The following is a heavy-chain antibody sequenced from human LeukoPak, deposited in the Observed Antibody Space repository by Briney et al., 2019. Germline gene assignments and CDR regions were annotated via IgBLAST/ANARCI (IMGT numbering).Heavy chain of an antibody. J-gene: IGHJ4*02. CDR1: GFTFDSCT. V-gene: IGHV3-23*01. D-gene: IGHD4-17*01. CDR3: AKAMRPTVSYYDY. CDR2: IGGSGFST. Sequence: PGGSLRLSCAASGFTFDSCTMSWVRQAPGKGLEWVSAIGGSGFSTYYADSVKGRFTISRDNSRNTLYLQMNSLRVEDAAVYYCAKAMRPTVSYYDYWGQGTLVTVSS.